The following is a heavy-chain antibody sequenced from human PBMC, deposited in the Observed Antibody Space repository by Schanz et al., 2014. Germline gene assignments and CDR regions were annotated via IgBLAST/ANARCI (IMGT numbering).Heavy chain of an antibody. V-gene: IGHV1-69*08. CDR3: AKDQGSYGSGSYSYFDY. CDR1: GGTFSSYT. J-gene: IGHJ4*02. CDR2: IIPILGIA. Sequence: QVQLVQSEAEVKKPGSSVKVSCKASGGTFSSYTISWVRQAPGQGLEWMGRIIPILGIANYAQNFQGRVTITADKSTFTAYMDVSSLRSEDTAVYYCAKDQGSYGSGSYSYFDYWGQGTLATVSS. D-gene: IGHD3-10*01.